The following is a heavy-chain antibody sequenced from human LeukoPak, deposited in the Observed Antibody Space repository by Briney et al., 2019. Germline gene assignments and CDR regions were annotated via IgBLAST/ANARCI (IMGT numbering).Heavy chain of an antibody. V-gene: IGHV4-59*08. J-gene: IGHJ4*02. D-gene: IGHD2-15*01. CDR2: IYYSGST. Sequence: KPTETLSLTCTVSGGSISSYYWSWIRQPPGKGLEWIGNIYYSGSTNYNPSLKSRVTISVDTSKNQFSLKLSSVTAADTAVYYCAREACSGGSCYSDYWGQGTLVTVSS. CDR1: GGSISSYY. CDR3: AREACSGGSCYSDY.